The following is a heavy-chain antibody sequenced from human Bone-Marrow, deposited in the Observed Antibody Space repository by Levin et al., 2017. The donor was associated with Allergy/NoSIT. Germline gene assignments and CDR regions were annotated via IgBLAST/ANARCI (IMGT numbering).Heavy chain of an antibody. V-gene: IGHV3-11*01. CDR1: GFTFSDYY. J-gene: IGHJ5*02. Sequence: GESLKISCTASGFTFSDYYMSWIRRAPGKGLEWVSYIVSSESRIFYADSVKGRFTISRDRAKNSVYLQMNSLRPEDTAIYYCASANRNYGIDPWGQGTLVTVSS. CDR2: IVSSESRI. CDR3: ASANRNYGIDP. D-gene: IGHD3-10*01.